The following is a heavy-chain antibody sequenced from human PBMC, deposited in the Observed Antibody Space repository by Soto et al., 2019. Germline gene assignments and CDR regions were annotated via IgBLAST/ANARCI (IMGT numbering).Heavy chain of an antibody. CDR3: ARKGHCSGGSCYQYYYYGMDA. CDR2: IWYDGSNK. D-gene: IGHD2-15*01. J-gene: IGHJ6*02. Sequence: PGGSLRLSCAASGFTFSSYGMHWVRQAPGKGLEWLAVIWYDGSNKYYADSVKGRFTISRDNSKNTLYLQMNSLRAEDTAVYYCARKGHCSGGSCYQYYYYGMDAWGQGTTVTVSS. V-gene: IGHV3-33*01. CDR1: GFTFSSYG.